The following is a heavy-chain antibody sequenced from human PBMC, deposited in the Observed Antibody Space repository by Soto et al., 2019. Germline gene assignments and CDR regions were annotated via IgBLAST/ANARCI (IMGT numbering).Heavy chain of an antibody. D-gene: IGHD2-15*01. CDR2: INPNSGNT. V-gene: IGHV1-8*01. Sequence: SVKVSCRASRYTFTTYDINLLRQATGPWLELMGWINPNSGNTGYAQKFQGRVTMTRNTSISTAYMELSSRRSEDTAVYYCASERVVVVVAATPNYYYYGMDVWGQGTTVTVSS. CDR3: ASERVVVVVAATPNYYYYGMDV. J-gene: IGHJ6*02. CDR1: RYTFTTYD.